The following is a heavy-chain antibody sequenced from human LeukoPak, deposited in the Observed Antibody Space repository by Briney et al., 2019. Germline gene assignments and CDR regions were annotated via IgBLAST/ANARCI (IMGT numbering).Heavy chain of an antibody. J-gene: IGHJ6*02. CDR2: IWYDGSNK. V-gene: IGHV3-33*01. CDR3: ARDLRGSYSVYYYGMDV. D-gene: IGHD1-26*01. CDR1: GFTFSSYG. Sequence: GGSXRLSCAASGFTFSSYGMHWVRQAPGKGLEWVAVIWYDGSNKYYADSVKGRFTISRDNSKNTLYLQMNSLRAEDTAVYYCARDLRGSYSVYYYGMDVWGQGTTVTVSS.